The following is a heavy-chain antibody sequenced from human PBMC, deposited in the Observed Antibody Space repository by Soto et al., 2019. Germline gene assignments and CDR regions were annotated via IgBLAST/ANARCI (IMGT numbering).Heavy chain of an antibody. V-gene: IGHV3-30*18. CDR1: GFTFSSYG. CDR3: AKDWRESLPGDAFDI. D-gene: IGHD3-10*01. Sequence: QVQLVESGGGVVQPGRSLRLSCAASGFTFSSYGMHWVRQAPGKGLEWVGVITYDGSNKFYADSVKGRFTISRENSKNTLYLQMNSLRAEDAAVYYCAKDWRESLPGDAFDIWGKGTMVTVSS. J-gene: IGHJ3*02. CDR2: ITYDGSNK.